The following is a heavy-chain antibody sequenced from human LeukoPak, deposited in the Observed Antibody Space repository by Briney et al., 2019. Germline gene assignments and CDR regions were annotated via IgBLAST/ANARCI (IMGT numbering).Heavy chain of an antibody. CDR3: ARDIVVVPAAMGPSQGSL. D-gene: IGHD2-2*01. V-gene: IGHV1-69*05. J-gene: IGHJ3*01. CDR2: IIPIYGTP. CDR1: GGTLSGYA. Sequence: SVKVSCKASGGTLSGYAISWVRQAPGQGLEWMGGIIPIYGTPHSAQKFQGRVTITTDESTSTAFMDLSSLRSEDTAVYYCARDIVVVPAAMGPSQGSLWGQGTMVTVSS.